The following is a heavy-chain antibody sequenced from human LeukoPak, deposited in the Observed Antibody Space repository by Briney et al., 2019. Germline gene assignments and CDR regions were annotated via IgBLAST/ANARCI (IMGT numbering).Heavy chain of an antibody. CDR1: GFTFSSYA. V-gene: IGHV3-30-3*01. CDR3: ARSDTAAGGAFDI. J-gene: IGHJ3*02. D-gene: IGHD3-16*01. Sequence: PGGSLRLSCAASGFTFSSYAMHWVRQAPGKGLEWVAVISYDGSNKYYADSVKGRFTISRDNSKNTLYLQMNSLRAEDTAVYYCARSDTAAGGAFDIWGQGTMVTVSS. CDR2: ISYDGSNK.